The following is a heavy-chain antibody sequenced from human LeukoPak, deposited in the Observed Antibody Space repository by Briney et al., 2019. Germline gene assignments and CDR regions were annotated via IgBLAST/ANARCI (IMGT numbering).Heavy chain of an antibody. CDR2: IYPGVSDT. CDR1: GYSFTSYW. Sequence: GESLKISCKGCGYSFTSYWIGWVRQMPGKGLEWMGIIYPGVSDTRYSPSFQGQVTISADKSISTAYLQWSRLKASDTAMYYCAKGGSGPAAPSDYLGQGTLVTVSS. J-gene: IGHJ4*02. D-gene: IGHD2-2*01. V-gene: IGHV5-51*01. CDR3: AKGGSGPAAPSDY.